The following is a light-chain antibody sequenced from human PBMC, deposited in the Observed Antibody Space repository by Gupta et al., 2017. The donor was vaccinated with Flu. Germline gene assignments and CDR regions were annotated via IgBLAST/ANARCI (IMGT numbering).Light chain of an antibody. CDR3: SSYTSSSTDVV. J-gene: IGLJ2*01. CDR1: SSDVGAYNY. Sequence: SSDVGAYNYVSWYQQHPGKAPTLMVYEVNNRPSGVSTRFSGSKSGNTASLTISGLQAEDEADYYCSSYTSSSTDVVFGGGTKLTVL. CDR2: EVN. V-gene: IGLV2-14*01.